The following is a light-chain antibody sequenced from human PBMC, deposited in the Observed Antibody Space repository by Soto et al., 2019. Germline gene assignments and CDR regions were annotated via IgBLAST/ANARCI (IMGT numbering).Light chain of an antibody. V-gene: IGKV1-16*01. CDR2: FAS. Sequence: DIQMTQSPSSLSASLGDRVTITCRASQGVSTFLAWFQQKPGKAPKFLIYFASSLQSGVPSRFSGSGSGTDFTLTISSLQPEDFATYYCQQYNVYPFTFGGGTKVEIK. CDR3: QQYNVYPFT. CDR1: QGVSTF. J-gene: IGKJ4*01.